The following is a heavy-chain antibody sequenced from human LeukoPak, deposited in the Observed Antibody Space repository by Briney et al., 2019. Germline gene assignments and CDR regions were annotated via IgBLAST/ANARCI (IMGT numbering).Heavy chain of an antibody. CDR3: AKHFCTGLDCSLFDS. CDR2: IRSAVETT. Sequence: GGSLRLSCAASGFAMSHYGVSWVRQAPGKGLEWISGIRSAVETTHYADSVKGRFIISRDNSKNALSLQLNSLRPEDTALYYCAKHFCTGLDCSLFDSWGQGTLVTVSS. CDR1: GFAMSHYG. D-gene: IGHD3/OR15-3a*01. V-gene: IGHV3-23*01. J-gene: IGHJ4*02.